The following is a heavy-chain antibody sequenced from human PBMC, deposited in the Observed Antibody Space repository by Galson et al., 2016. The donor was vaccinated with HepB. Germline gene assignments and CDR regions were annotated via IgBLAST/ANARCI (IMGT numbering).Heavy chain of an antibody. CDR1: GFTFSSYW. CDR2: IRGNGGAP. D-gene: IGHD5-24*01. CDR3: ARDHGGYNSMDY. J-gene: IGHJ4*02. V-gene: IGHV3-74*01. Sequence: SLRLSCAASGFTFSSYWMHWVRQAPGKGLVWVSRIRGNGGAPSYADSVRGRFTISRDNAKNTLYLQMNSLRVEDTAVHYCARDHGGYNSMDYWGQGTLVTVSS.